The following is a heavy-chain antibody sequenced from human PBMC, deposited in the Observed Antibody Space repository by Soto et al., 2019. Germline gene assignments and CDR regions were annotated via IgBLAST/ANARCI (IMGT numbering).Heavy chain of an antibody. Sequence: SETLSLTCTVSGGSISSSSYYWGWIRQPPGKGLEWIGSIYYSGSTYYNPSLKSRVTISVDTSKNQFSLKLSSVTAADTAVYYCARGMGIAVASTLDGLDAFDIWGQGTMVTVSS. D-gene: IGHD6-19*01. CDR1: GGSISSSSYY. CDR3: ARGMGIAVASTLDGLDAFDI. V-gene: IGHV4-39*01. CDR2: IYYSGST. J-gene: IGHJ3*02.